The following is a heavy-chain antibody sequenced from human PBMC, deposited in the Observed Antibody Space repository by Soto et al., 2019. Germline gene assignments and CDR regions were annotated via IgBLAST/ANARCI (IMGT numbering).Heavy chain of an antibody. J-gene: IGHJ6*03. CDR1: GYSFTSYW. D-gene: IGHD5-12*01. CDR3: ARSGYSGYDYFYYYYYYMDV. CDR2: IYPGDSDT. V-gene: IGHV5-51*01. Sequence: GESLKISCKGSGYSFTSYWIGWVRQMPGKGLEWMGIIYPGDSDTRYSPSFQGQVTISADKSISTAYLQWSSLKASDTAMYYCARSGYSGYDYFYYYYYYMDVWGKGTTVTVSS.